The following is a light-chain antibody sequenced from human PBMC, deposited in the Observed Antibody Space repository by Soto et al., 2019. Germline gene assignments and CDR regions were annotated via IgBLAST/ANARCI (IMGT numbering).Light chain of an antibody. J-gene: IGLJ7*01. Sequence: QSVLTQPPSVSAAPGQKVTISCSGSSSNIGNNYVSWYQQLPGTAPKLLIYENNKRPSGIPDRFSGSKSGTSATLGITGLQTGDEADDYCGTWDSSLSALFGGGTQLTVL. V-gene: IGLV1-51*02. CDR3: GTWDSSLSAL. CDR2: ENN. CDR1: SSNIGNNY.